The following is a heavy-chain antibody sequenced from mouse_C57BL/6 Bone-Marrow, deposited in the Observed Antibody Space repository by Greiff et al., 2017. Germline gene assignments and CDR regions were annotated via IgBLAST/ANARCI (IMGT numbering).Heavy chain of an antibody. D-gene: IGHD2-1*01. J-gene: IGHJ4*01. CDR3: ALLWPAWVCYYAMDY. CDR2: IYPGDGDT. CDR1: GYAFSSSW. Sequence: QVQLQQSGPELVKPGASVKISCKASGYAFSSSWMNWVKQRPGKGLEWIGRIYPGDGDTNYNGKFKGKATLTADKSSSTAYMQLSSLTSEDSAVYFCALLWPAWVCYYAMDYWGQGTSVTVSS. V-gene: IGHV1-82*01.